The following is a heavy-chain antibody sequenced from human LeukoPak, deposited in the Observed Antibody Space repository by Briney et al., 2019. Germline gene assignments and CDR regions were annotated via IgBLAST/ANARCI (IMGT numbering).Heavy chain of an antibody. CDR2: IYSGGST. CDR1: GFTVSTNY. Sequence: GGSLRLSCAASGFTVSTNYMSWVRQAPGKGLEWVSIIYSGGSTYYADPVKGRFTISRDFSQNTLYLQMDSLRAEDTAVYYCARDLGYSAYATVRGYAVDVWGQGTMVTVSS. D-gene: IGHD5-12*01. J-gene: IGHJ3*01. V-gene: IGHV3-66*01. CDR3: ARDLGYSAYATVRGYAVDV.